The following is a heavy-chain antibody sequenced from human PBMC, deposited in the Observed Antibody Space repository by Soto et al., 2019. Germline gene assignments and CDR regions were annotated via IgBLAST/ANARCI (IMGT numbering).Heavy chain of an antibody. V-gene: IGHV3-74*01. D-gene: IGHD3-10*01. CDR3: ARGAMGNYYNDY. Sequence: EVQLVESGGGLVQSGGSLRLSCAASGFTFSSYWMHWVRQAPGKGRVWVSRIKGDGISTNYADSVKGRFTISRDNAKDTVFLQMNGLSADDPAVYYCARGAMGNYYNDYWGQGTLVTVSS. J-gene: IGHJ4*02. CDR2: IKGDGIST. CDR1: GFTFSSYW.